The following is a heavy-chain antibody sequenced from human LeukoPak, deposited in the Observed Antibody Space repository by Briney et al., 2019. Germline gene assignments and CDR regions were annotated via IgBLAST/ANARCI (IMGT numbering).Heavy chain of an antibody. CDR2: IRSKAYGGTT. CDR1: GFTFGDYA. V-gene: IGHV3-49*04. CDR3: TRVSSLPTIFGYMDV. D-gene: IGHD3-3*01. J-gene: IGHJ6*03. Sequence: PGGSLRLSCTASGFTFGDYAMSWVRQAPGKGLEWVGFIRSKAYGGTTEYAASVKGRFTISRDDSKSIAYLQMNSLKTEDTAVYYCTRVSSLPTIFGYMDVWGKGTTVTVSS.